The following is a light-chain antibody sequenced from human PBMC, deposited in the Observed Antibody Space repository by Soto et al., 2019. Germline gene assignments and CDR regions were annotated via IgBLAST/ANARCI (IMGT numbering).Light chain of an antibody. Sequence: QSVLTQPASVSGSPGQSITISCTGTSSDVGGYNYVSWYQHRPGKAPKLIIYEVTNRPSGVSNRFSGSKSGNTASLTISGLQAEDEADYYCSSYTSSSPPFVFGTGTKVTVL. CDR3: SSYTSSSPPFV. CDR1: SSDVGGYNY. V-gene: IGLV2-14*01. CDR2: EVT. J-gene: IGLJ1*01.